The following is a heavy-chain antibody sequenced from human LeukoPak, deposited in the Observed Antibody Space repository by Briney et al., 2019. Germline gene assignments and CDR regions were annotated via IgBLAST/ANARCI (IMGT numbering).Heavy chain of an antibody. Sequence: SETLSLTCTVSGASISSSSHYWGWIRQPPGKGLEWIGSIYYSGTTYNNPSLKSRVTISVDTSKNQFSLKLTSVTAADTAVYYCVGNSDYWGQGTLVTVSS. J-gene: IGHJ4*02. CDR1: GASISSSSHY. CDR3: VGNSDY. V-gene: IGHV4-39*01. CDR2: IYYSGTT.